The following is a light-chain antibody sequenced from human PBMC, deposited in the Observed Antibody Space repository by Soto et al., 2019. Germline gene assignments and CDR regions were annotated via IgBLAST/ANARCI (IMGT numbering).Light chain of an antibody. J-gene: IGLJ2*01. Sequence: QSVLTQPPSASGTPGQRFTISCSGSSSNIGSNYGYWYQQLPGTAPKLLIYRNNQRPSGVPDRFSGSKSGTSASLAISGLRSEDEADYYCAAWDDSLSGVVFGGGTKVTVL. CDR3: AAWDDSLSGVV. CDR2: RNN. V-gene: IGLV1-47*01. CDR1: SSNIGSNY.